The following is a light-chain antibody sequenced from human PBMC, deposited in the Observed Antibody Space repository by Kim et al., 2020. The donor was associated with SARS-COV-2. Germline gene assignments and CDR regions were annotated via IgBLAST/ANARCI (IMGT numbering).Light chain of an antibody. CDR2: AAS. CDR1: QSISTY. CDR3: QQSFSVPRT. Sequence: ASVGDRVTIACRASQSISTYLNWYQQKPGKAPKLLIYAASTLQSGVPSRFSGSGSATEFTLTINSLQPEDFATYYCQQSFSVPRTFGPGTKVDIK. V-gene: IGKV1-39*01. J-gene: IGKJ3*01.